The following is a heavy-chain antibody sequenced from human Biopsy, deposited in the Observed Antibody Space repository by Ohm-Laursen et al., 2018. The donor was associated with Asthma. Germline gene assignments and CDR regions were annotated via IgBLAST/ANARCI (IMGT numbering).Heavy chain of an antibody. D-gene: IGHD5-24*01. Sequence: GSSVKVSCKASAYTITSNAMHWVRQAPGQRLEWMGWINPGNGNTKYSQKFQGRVTITTDTSTDTAYMELRSLRSDDTAVYYCARHPYNFGGFDYWGQGSLVLVSS. CDR2: INPGNGNT. CDR3: ARHPYNFGGFDY. V-gene: IGHV1-3*01. CDR1: AYTITSNA. J-gene: IGHJ4*02.